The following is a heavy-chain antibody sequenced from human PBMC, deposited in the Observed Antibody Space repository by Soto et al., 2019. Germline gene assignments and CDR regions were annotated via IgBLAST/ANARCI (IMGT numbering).Heavy chain of an antibody. CDR3: ARARGRAGGWFDP. V-gene: IGHV4-31*03. CDR2: IYYSGST. Sequence: QVQLQESGPGLVKPSQTLSLTCTVSGGSISSGGYYWSWIRQDPGKGLEWIGHIYYSGSTYYNPSFQRRVTISVDTSKNQFSLELSSVTAADTAIYYCARARGRAGGWFDPWGQGTLVTVSS. CDR1: GGSISSGGYY. J-gene: IGHJ5*02. D-gene: IGHD1-26*01.